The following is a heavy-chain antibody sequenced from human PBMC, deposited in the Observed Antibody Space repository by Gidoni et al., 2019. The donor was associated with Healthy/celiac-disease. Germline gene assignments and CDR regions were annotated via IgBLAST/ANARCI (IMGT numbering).Heavy chain of an antibody. CDR2: ISSSSSYI. Sequence: EVQLVESGGGLVKPGGSLRLSCAASGFTFSSYSMNWVRQAPGKGLEWVSSISSSSSYIYYADSVKGRFTISRDNAKNSLYLQMNSLRAEDTAVYYCARYQLLTGFFDYWGQGTLVTVSS. V-gene: IGHV3-21*01. CDR3: ARYQLLTGFFDY. J-gene: IGHJ4*02. CDR1: GFTFSSYS. D-gene: IGHD2-2*01.